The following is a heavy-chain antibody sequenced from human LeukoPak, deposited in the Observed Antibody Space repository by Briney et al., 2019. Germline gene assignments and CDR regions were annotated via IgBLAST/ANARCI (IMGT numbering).Heavy chain of an antibody. CDR2: ISVSGNT. CDR1: GFTLSSYS. Sequence: PGGSLRLSCAASGFTLSSYSMSWVRQGPGKGLEWVSAISVSGNTYHADSVKGRFTISRDSSKNTLYLQMNSLRAGDADVYFCAKRDYWGQGTLVTVSS. J-gene: IGHJ4*02. CDR3: AKRDY. V-gene: IGHV3-23*01.